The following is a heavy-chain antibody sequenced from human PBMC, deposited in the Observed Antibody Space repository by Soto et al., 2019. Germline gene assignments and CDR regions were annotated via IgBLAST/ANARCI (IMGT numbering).Heavy chain of an antibody. J-gene: IGHJ4*02. D-gene: IGHD2-15*01. CDR1: GGTFSSYT. CDR2: IIPILGIA. CDR3: ARDRGGSYHFDY. V-gene: IGHV1-69*08. Sequence: QVQLVQSGAEVKKPGSSVKVSCKASGGTFSSYTISWVRQAPGQGLEWMGRIIPILGIANYAQKFQGRVTITADKSTSTDYMELSRLRSEDTAVYYCARDRGGSYHFDYWGQGTLVTVSS.